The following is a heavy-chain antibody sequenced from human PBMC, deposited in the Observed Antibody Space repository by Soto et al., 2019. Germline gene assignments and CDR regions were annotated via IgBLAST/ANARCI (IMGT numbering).Heavy chain of an antibody. CDR2: IYWDDDK. J-gene: IGHJ5*02. Sequence: QITLKESGPTLVKPTQPLTLTCTFSGFSLTTRGVGVGWIRQPPGKALEGLALIYWDDDKRYSPSLQSRPSITKDTSKNQVVLTMTNVDPVDTATYYCAHIPNYYQYDWFDPWGQGTLVSVSS. CDR3: AHIPNYYQYDWFDP. CDR1: GFSLTTRGVG. V-gene: IGHV2-5*02. D-gene: IGHD3-10*01.